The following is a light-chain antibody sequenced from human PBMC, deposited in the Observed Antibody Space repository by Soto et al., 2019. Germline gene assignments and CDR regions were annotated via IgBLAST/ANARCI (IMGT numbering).Light chain of an antibody. CDR3: QSYDSSRSPLYV. Sequence: QSVLTQPPSVSVAPGQRVSISDTGSSSNIGAGYDVHWYQHLPGTVPKLLIYANNSRPSGVPDRFSGSKSGTSASLAITGPQAEDEADYYCQSYDSSRSPLYVFGTGTKVTVL. CDR1: SSNIGAGYD. V-gene: IGLV1-40*01. CDR2: ANN. J-gene: IGLJ1*01.